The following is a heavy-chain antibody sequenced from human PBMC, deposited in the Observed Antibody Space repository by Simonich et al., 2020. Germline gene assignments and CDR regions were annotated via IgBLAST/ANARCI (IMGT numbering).Heavy chain of an antibody. Sequence: QVQLVESGGGVVQPGRSLRLSCAASGFTFSSYGMHWVRQAPGEGREWVAVIWYDGSNKYYADSVKGRFTISRDNSKNTLYLQMNSRRAEDTAVYYCARAYSSSWYNWFDPWGQGTLVTVSS. J-gene: IGHJ5*02. CDR1: GFTFSSYG. V-gene: IGHV3-33*01. D-gene: IGHD6-13*01. CDR3: ARAYSSSWYNWFDP. CDR2: IWYDGSNK.